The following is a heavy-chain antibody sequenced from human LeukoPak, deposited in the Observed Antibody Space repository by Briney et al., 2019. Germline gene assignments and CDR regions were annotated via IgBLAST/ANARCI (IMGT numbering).Heavy chain of an antibody. D-gene: IGHD5-12*01. CDR2: IWYDGSNK. CDR1: GFTFSSYG. J-gene: IGHJ4*02. CDR3: ARDTRYSGYFGPYY. V-gene: IGHV3-33*01. Sequence: GRSLRLSCAASGFTFSSYGMHWVRQAPGKGLEWVAVIWYDGSNKYYADSVKGRFTISRDNSKNTLHLQMNSLRAEDTAVYYCARDTRYSGYFGPYYWGQGTLVTVSS.